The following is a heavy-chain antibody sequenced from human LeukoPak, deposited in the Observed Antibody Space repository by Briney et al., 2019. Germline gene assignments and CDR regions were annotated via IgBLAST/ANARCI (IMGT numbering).Heavy chain of an antibody. J-gene: IGHJ4*02. Sequence: ASVKVSCKASGGTFSSHAISWVRQAPGQGLEWMGRIIPIFGTANYAQKFQGRVTITTDESTSTAYMELSSLRSEDTAVYYCAGDFGLIDAGLVESDYWGQGTLVTVSS. D-gene: IGHD2/OR15-2a*01. V-gene: IGHV1-69*05. CDR1: GGTFSSHA. CDR2: IIPIFGTA. CDR3: AGDFGLIDAGLVESDY.